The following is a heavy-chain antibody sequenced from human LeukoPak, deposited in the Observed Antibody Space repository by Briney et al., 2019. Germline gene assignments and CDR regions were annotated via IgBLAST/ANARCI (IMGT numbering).Heavy chain of an antibody. D-gene: IGHD5-18*01. CDR1: GFTFSNYG. CDR2: IVGSGVTT. J-gene: IGHJ4*02. V-gene: IGHV3-23*01. CDR3: ARDERWIQFNY. Sequence: PGGTLRLSCVASGFTFSNYGMNWVSQAPGKGLEWVSGIVGSGVTTYYADSVKGRFTISRDNSKNTLYLHMNGLRVEDTATYYCARDERWIQFNYWGQGTLVTVSS.